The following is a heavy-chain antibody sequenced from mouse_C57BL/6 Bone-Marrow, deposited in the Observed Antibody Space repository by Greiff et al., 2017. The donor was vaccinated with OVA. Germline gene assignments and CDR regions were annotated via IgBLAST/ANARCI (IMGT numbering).Heavy chain of an antibody. V-gene: IGHV5-2*01. CDR3: ARFYYDYDGGGYAMDY. CDR2: INSDGGST. J-gene: IGHJ4*01. D-gene: IGHD2-4*01. CDR1: EYEFPSHD. Sequence: EVKVVESGGGLVQPGESLKLSCESNEYEFPSHDMSWVRKTPEKRLELVAAINSDGGSTYYPDTMERRFIISRDNTKKTLYLQMSSLRSEDTALYYCARFYYDYDGGGYAMDYWGQGTSVTVSS.